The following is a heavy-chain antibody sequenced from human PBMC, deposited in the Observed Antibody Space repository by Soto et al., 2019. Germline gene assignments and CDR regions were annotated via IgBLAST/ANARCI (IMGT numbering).Heavy chain of an antibody. D-gene: IGHD3-10*01. V-gene: IGHV4-31*03. CDR2: IYYSGST. J-gene: IGHJ5*02. Sequence: PSETLSLTCTVSGGSISSGGYYWIWIRQHPGKGLEWIGYIYYSGSTYYNPSLKSRVTISVDTSKNQFSLKLSSVTAADTAVYYCARAEVLLWFGELARFDPWGQGTLVTVSS. CDR1: GGSISSGGYY. CDR3: ARAEVLLWFGELARFDP.